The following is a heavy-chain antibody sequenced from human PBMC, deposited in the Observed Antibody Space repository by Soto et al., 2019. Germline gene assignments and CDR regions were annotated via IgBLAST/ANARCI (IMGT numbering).Heavy chain of an antibody. CDR2: ISAYNGNT. V-gene: IGHV1-18*01. CDR1: GYTFTSYG. J-gene: IGHJ6*02. CDR3: ARGGYSSSWYRTYYYYGMDV. Sequence: QVQLVQSGAEVKKPGASVKVSCKASGYTFTSYGISWVRQAPGQGLEWMGWISAYNGNTNYAQKLQGRVTMTTDTSTITAYMELRSLRSDDTALYYCARGGYSSSWYRTYYYYGMDVWGQGTTVTVSS. D-gene: IGHD6-13*01.